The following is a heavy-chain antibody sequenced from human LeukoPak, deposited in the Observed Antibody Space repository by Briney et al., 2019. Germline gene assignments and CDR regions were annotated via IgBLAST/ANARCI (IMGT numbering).Heavy chain of an antibody. CDR2: INPSGGST. D-gene: IGHD6-19*01. J-gene: IGHJ6*02. V-gene: IGHV1-46*01. CDR1: GYTFTSYY. Sequence: GASVKVSCKASGYTFTSYYMHWVRQAPGQGLEWMGIINPSGGSTSYAQKFQGRVTMTRDTSTSTVYMELSSLRSEDTAVYYCARLEQWKTSYYYGMDVWGQGTTVTVSS. CDR3: ARLEQWKTSYYYGMDV.